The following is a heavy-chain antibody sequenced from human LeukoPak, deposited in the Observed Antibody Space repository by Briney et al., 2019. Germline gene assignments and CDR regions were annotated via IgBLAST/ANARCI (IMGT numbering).Heavy chain of an antibody. CDR3: ARGYGDYLLSDY. CDR1: GFTFSDYY. J-gene: IGHJ4*02. D-gene: IGHD4-17*01. CDR2: ISSSGSTI. V-gene: IGHV3-11*01. Sequence: KPGGSLRLSCAASGFTFSDYYMSWIRQAPGKGLEWVSYISSSGSTIYYADSVKGRFTISRHNSKNMLYLQMNSLRAEDTAVYYCARGYGDYLLSDYWGQGTLVTVSS.